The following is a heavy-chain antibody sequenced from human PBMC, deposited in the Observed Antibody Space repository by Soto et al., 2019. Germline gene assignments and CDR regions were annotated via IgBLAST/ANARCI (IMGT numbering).Heavy chain of an antibody. Sequence: HVQLVQSGAEVKKPGASVKVSCKASGYTFTSNDINWVRQASGQGLEWMGWMNPNTGGSGYAQDFQGRITMTRDTATSTAYMELTSLRSDDTAVYYCARGGPAAGYDLWAQGTLVTVSS. CDR1: GYTFTSND. J-gene: IGHJ4*02. V-gene: IGHV1-8*01. D-gene: IGHD6-13*01. CDR3: ARGGPAAGYDL. CDR2: MNPNTGGS.